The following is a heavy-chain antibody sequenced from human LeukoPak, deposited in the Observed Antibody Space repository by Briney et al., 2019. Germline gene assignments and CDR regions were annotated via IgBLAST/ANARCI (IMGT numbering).Heavy chain of an antibody. D-gene: IGHD1-26*01. J-gene: IGHJ3*02. V-gene: IGHV4-4*07. CDR3: ARAVIGSTDAFDI. CDR2: IYYTGNT. CDR1: GGSTSDYY. Sequence: SETLSLTCSVSGGSTSDYYWNWIRQPAGQGLEWLGRIYYTGNTAYNPSLESRLTMSLDTAKNQFSLKVTSVTAADTAVYYCARAVIGSTDAFDIWGQGTMVTVSS.